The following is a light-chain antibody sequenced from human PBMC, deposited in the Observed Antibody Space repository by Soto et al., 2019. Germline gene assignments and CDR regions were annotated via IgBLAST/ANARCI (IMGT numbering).Light chain of an antibody. CDR2: KAS. CDR1: QSISSW. J-gene: IGKJ4*01. V-gene: IGKV1-5*03. Sequence: DIQVTQSPSTLSASVGDRVTITCRASQSISSWLAWYQQKPGKAPKLLIYKASSLESGVPSRFSGSGSGTEFTLTISSLQSEDSAVYYCQQYNDWPLTFGGGTKVDI. CDR3: QQYNDWPLT.